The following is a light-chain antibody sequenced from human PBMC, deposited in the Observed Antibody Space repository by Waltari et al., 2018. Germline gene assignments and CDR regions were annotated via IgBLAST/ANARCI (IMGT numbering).Light chain of an antibody. CDR3: CSYAGTSALT. V-gene: IGLV2-11*01. CDR1: SRDVGGYNY. CDR2: DVN. J-gene: IGLJ2*01. Sequence: QSALTQPRPVSGSPGQAVSISCTGTSRDVGGYNYVPWYRQQPGKAPTMIIFDVNKRPAGRHDRFSGSNAGNTASLTISGRQAEDEADYYCCSYAGTSALTFGGGTQLTVL.